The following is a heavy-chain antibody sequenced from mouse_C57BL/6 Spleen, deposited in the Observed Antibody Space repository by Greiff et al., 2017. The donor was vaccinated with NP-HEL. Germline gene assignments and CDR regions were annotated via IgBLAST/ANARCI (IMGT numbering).Heavy chain of an antibody. CDR2: INSDGGST. Sequence: VESGGGLVQPGESLKLSRESNEYEFPSHDMSWVRKTPEKRLELVAAINSDGGSTYYPDTMERRFIISRDNTQKTLYLQMSSLRSEDTALYYCARHSAGSNWYFDVWGTGTTVTVSS. J-gene: IGHJ1*03. D-gene: IGHD5-1*01. V-gene: IGHV5-2*01. CDR3: ARHSAGSNWYFDV. CDR1: EYEFPSHD.